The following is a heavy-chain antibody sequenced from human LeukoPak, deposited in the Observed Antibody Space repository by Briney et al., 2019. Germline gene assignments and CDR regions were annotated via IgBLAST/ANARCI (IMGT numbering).Heavy chain of an antibody. CDR1: GFTFSSYG. Sequence: GRSLRLSCAASGFTFSSYGMHWVRQAPGKGLEWVAVISYDGSNKYYADSVKGRFTISGDNSKNTLYLQMNSLRAEDTAVYYCAKDLGVVATMNFDYWGQGTLVTVSS. J-gene: IGHJ4*02. CDR3: AKDLGVVATMNFDY. V-gene: IGHV3-30*18. CDR2: ISYDGSNK. D-gene: IGHD5-12*01.